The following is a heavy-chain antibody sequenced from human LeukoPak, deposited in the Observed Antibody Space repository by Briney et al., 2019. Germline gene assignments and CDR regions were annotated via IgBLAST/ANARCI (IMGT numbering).Heavy chain of an antibody. J-gene: IGHJ4*02. CDR2: IYYSGST. V-gene: IGHV4-39*07. CDR1: GGSISSSSYY. D-gene: IGHD3-3*01. CDR3: ARSYYDFWSGYQYYFDY. Sequence: SETLSLTCTVSGGSISSSSYYWGWIRQPPGKGLEWIGSIYYSGSTYYNPSLKSRVTISVDTSKNQFSLKLSSVTAADTAVYYCARSYYDFWSGYQYYFDYWGQGTLVTVSS.